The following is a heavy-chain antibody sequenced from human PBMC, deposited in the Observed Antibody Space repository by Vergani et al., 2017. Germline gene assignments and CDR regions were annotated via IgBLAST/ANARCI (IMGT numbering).Heavy chain of an antibody. Sequence: QVQLVQSGAEVKKPGASVQVSCKASEYTFTSYDMHWVRQAPGQGLEWMGKIYPSGGTNYAQKFQGRVTMTKDTSTSTVDMELSSLRSEDTAVYYCARAKDTAMVTWYYGMDVWGQGTTVTVSS. D-gene: IGHD5-18*01. CDR2: IYPSGGT. CDR3: ARAKDTAMVTWYYGMDV. J-gene: IGHJ6*02. CDR1: EYTFTSYD. V-gene: IGHV1-46*01.